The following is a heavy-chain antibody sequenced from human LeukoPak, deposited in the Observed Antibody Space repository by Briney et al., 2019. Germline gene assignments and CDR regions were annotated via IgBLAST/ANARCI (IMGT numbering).Heavy chain of an antibody. J-gene: IGHJ4*02. V-gene: IGHV4-31*03. Sequence: RPSETLSLTCIVSGGSISGTTYYWSWIRQHPGKGLEWIGYIYYSGSTYYNPSLKSRVTISVDTSKNQFSLKLSSVTAADTAVYYCARTLHSYGSLFDYWGQGTLVTVSS. D-gene: IGHD5-18*01. CDR3: ARTLHSYGSLFDY. CDR1: GGSISGTTYY. CDR2: IYYSGST.